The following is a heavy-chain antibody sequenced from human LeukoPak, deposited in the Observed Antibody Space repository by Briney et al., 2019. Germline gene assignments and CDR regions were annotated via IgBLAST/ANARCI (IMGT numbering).Heavy chain of an antibody. CDR2: INHSGST. CDR3: ARSNQRDIVVVPAAITWFDP. Sequence: SETLSLTCAVYGGSFSGYYWSWIRQPPGKGLEWIGEINHSGSTNYNPSLKSRVTISVDTSKNQFSLKLSSVTAADTAVYYCARSNQRDIVVVPAAITWFDPWGQGTLVTVSS. J-gene: IGHJ5*02. D-gene: IGHD2-2*01. CDR1: GGSFSGYY. V-gene: IGHV4-34*01.